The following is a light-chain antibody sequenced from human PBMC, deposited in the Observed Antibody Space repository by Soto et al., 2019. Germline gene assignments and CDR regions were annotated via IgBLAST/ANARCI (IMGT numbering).Light chain of an antibody. CDR2: GAS. CDR3: QQYGSSPGT. V-gene: IGKV3-20*01. J-gene: IGKJ2*01. Sequence: EIVLTQSPGTLSLSPGERATLSCRASQSVSSSYLAWYQQKTGQAPRLLIYGASSRATGIPDRFSGSGSGTDFTLTLSRLEPEDVAGYYCQQYGSSPGTFGQGTNLEIK. CDR1: QSVSSSY.